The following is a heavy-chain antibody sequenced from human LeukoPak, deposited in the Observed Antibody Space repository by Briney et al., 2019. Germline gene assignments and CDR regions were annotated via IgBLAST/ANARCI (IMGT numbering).Heavy chain of an antibody. Sequence: SETLSLTCTVSGGSLSSNNYYWSWIRQPPGKGLEWIGYIYYSGSTNYNPSLKSRVTISVDTSKNQFSLKLSSVTAADTAVYYCARSNRGRYDYVWGNAFDIWGQGTMVTVPS. D-gene: IGHD3-16*01. J-gene: IGHJ3*02. CDR3: ARSNRGRYDYVWGNAFDI. CDR2: IYYSGST. V-gene: IGHV4-61*01. CDR1: GGSLSSNNYY.